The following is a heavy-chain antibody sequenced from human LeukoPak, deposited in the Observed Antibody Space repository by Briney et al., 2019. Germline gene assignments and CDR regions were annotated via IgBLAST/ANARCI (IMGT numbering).Heavy chain of an antibody. CDR3: AKGSGGLYYPSLSGYYYMDV. Sequence: PGRSLRLSCAASAFTSSSYAMSWVSQAPGKGLEWVSAISSSGGSTYYADSLKGRFTISGDNSKNTLYLQMDSLRAGDTAVYYCAKGSGGLYYPSLSGYYYMDVWGKGTTVTDSS. J-gene: IGHJ6*03. CDR2: ISSSGGST. V-gene: IGHV3-23*01. D-gene: IGHD6-19*01. CDR1: AFTSSSYA.